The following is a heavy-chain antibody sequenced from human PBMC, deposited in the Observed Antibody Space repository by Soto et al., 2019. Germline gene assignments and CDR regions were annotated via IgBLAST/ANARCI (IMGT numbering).Heavy chain of an antibody. D-gene: IGHD5-12*01. CDR2: IYYSGST. V-gene: IGHV4-59*01. CDR3: ARAGRIDGYNYVFDY. CDR1: GGSISSYY. Sequence: PSETLSLTCTVSGGSISSYYWSWIRQPPGKGLEWIGYIYYSGSTNYNPSLKSRVTISVDTSKNQFSLKLSSVTAADTAVYYCARAGRIDGYNYVFDYWGQGTLVTVSS. J-gene: IGHJ4*02.